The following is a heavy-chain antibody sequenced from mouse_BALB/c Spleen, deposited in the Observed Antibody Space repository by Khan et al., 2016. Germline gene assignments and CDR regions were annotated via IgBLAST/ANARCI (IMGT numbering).Heavy chain of an antibody. J-gene: IGHJ4*01. V-gene: IGHV3-8*02. D-gene: IGHD1-1*01. CDR3: ARYDGSSYVRAMDY. CDR2: ISYSGST. CDR1: GDSITSGY. Sequence: EVQLQESGPSLVKPSQTLSLTCSVTGDSITSGYWNWIRTFTGDKLEYKGYISYSGSTYYNLSLKSRISITQDTSKHQYYLQLNSVTTEYTATYYCARYDGSSYVRAMDYWGQGTSVTVSS.